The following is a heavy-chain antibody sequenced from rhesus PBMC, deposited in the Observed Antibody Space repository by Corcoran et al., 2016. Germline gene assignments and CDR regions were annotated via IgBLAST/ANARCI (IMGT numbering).Heavy chain of an antibody. V-gene: IGHV4-73*01. CDR1: GGSISGYYY. J-gene: IGHJ4*01. CDR3: ARDLQYNWNFGHFDY. D-gene: IGHD1-26*01. CDR2: IYGNSAST. Sequence: QVQLQQWGEGLVKPSETLSLTCAVYGGSISGYYYWSWIRQPPGKGLEWIGYIYGNSASTNYNPTLKNRVTISKDTSKNQFSLKLSSVTAADTAVYYCARDLQYNWNFGHFDYWGQGVLVTVSS.